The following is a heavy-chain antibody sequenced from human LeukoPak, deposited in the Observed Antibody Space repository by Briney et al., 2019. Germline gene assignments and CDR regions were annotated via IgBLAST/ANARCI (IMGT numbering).Heavy chain of an antibody. J-gene: IGHJ5*02. CDR3: ARDSVLYGDYNNWFDP. Sequence: SVKVSCKASGGTFSSYAISWVRQAPGRGLEWMGRIIPILGIANYAQKFQSRVTITADKSTSTAYMELSSLRSEDTAVYYCARDSVLYGDYNNWFDPWGQGTLVTVSS. CDR1: GGTFSSYA. D-gene: IGHD4-17*01. V-gene: IGHV1-69*04. CDR2: IIPILGIA.